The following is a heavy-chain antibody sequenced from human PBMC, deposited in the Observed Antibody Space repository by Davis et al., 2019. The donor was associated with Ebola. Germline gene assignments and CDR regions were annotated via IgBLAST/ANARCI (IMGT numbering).Heavy chain of an antibody. CDR2: VNPSGGST. V-gene: IGHV1-46*01. Sequence: ASVKVSCKASGYTFTSYYMHWVRQAPGQGLEWMGIVNPSGGSTSYAQKFQGRVTLTRDRSTSTVYMDLNSLRSEDTAVYYCARGGDCGGDCFQHWGQGTLVTVSS. D-gene: IGHD2-21*02. CDR1: GYTFTSYY. CDR3: ARGGDCGGDCFQH. J-gene: IGHJ1*01.